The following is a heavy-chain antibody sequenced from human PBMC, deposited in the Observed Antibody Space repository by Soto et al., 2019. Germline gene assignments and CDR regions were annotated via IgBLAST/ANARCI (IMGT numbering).Heavy chain of an antibody. CDR3: AKESRIAARRNYYYYYGMDV. V-gene: IGHV3-30*18. D-gene: IGHD6-6*01. CDR2: ISYDGSNK. Sequence: LSLSCAASGFTFSSYGMHWVRQAPGKGLEWVAVISYDGSNKYYADSVKGRFTISRDNSKNTLYLQMNSLRAEDTAVYYCAKESRIAARRNYYYYYGMDVWGQGTTVTVSS. J-gene: IGHJ6*02. CDR1: GFTFSSYG.